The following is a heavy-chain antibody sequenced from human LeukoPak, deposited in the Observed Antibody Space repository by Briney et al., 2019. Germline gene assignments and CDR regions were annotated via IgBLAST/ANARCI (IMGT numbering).Heavy chain of an antibody. CDR1: GGSISGYY. J-gene: IGHJ4*02. V-gene: IGHV4-59*08. CDR2: IYYSGST. CDR3: ARRLFDY. Sequence: SETLSPTCTVSGGSISGYYWSWIRQPPGKGLEWIGYIYYSGSTDYNPSLKSRLTISVDTSKYQFSLKLNSVTAADTAVYYCARRLFDYWGQGTLVTVSS.